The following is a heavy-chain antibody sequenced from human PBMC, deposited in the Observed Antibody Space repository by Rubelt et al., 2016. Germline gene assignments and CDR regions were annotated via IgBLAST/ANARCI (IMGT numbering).Heavy chain of an antibody. CDR2: IYYSGST. Sequence: QVQLQQWGAGLLKPSETLSLTCAVYGGSFSGYYWSWIRQPPGKGLEWIGSIYYSGSTYCNPSLKSRVTISVDTSKNQFSLKLSSVTAADTAVYYCARGYSNYDPNWFDPWGQGTLVTVSS. V-gene: IGHV4-34*01. CDR3: ARGYSNYDPNWFDP. J-gene: IGHJ5*02. CDR1: GGSFSGYY. D-gene: IGHD4-11*01.